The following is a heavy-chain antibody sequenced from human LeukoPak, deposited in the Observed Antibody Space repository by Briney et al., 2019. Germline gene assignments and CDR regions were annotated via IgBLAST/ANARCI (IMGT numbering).Heavy chain of an antibody. CDR2: IYTSGST. CDR1: GGSISSYY. J-gene: IGHJ5*02. V-gene: IGHV4-4*07. Sequence: PSETLSLTCTVSGGSISSYYWSWIRQPAGKGLEWIGRIYTSGSTNYNPSLKSRVTMSVDTSKNQFSLKLSSVTAADTAVYYCARDGDLAAAGTGWFDPWGQGTLVTVSS. D-gene: IGHD6-13*01. CDR3: ARDGDLAAAGTGWFDP.